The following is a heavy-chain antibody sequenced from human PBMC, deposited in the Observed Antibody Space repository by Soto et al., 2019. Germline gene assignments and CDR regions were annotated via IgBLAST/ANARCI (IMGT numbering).Heavy chain of an antibody. J-gene: IGHJ4*02. CDR3: ATSSGYLNYFDY. V-gene: IGHV3-74*01. CDR2: SDGGGSGA. Sequence: DVQLVESGGGLVRPGGSLRLTCTGSGFTFSAFWMHWVRHVPGKGLVWVTRSDGGGSGAHYADSVKGRFTISRDNAKRTLYLQLNSLRPEDTAVYYCATSSGYLNYFDYWGQGTLVTVSS. CDR1: GFTFSAFW. D-gene: IGHD6-19*01.